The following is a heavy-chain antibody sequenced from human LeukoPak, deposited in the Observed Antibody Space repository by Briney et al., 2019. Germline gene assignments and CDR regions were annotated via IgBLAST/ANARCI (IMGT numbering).Heavy chain of an antibody. CDR1: GFTFSSYA. Sequence: GGSLRLSCAASGFTFSSYAMSWVRQAPGKGLEWVAIVAYEGRNKYHADSVKGRFTISRDNSKNTLYLQMNSLRLEDTAVYFCARDRGLATPGSALDIWGQGTMVTVSS. D-gene: IGHD6-13*01. CDR3: ARDRGLATPGSALDI. V-gene: IGHV3-30*04. J-gene: IGHJ3*02. CDR2: VAYEGRNK.